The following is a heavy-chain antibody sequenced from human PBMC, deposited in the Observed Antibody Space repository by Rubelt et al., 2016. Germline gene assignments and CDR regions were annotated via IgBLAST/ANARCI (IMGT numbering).Heavy chain of an antibody. V-gene: IGHV4-34*01. CDR2: ISHSGST. Sequence: QVQLQQWGAGLLKPSETLSLTCAVYGGSFSGYYWSWIRQPPGKGLEWIGEISHSGSTNYNPSLKSRVTISADASKNNFSLRLSCVTAAGPAGYYCARTEIVVVPGAEQLYNWFDPWGQGTLVTVSS. J-gene: IGHJ5*02. D-gene: IGHD2-2*01. CDR3: ARTEIVVVPGAEQLYNWFDP. CDR1: GGSFSGYY.